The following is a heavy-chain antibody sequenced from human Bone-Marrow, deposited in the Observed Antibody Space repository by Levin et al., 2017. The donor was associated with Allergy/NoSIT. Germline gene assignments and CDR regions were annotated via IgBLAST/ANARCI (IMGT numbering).Heavy chain of an antibody. CDR3: AKDRRILTAYPIPLAHPHFFDL. Sequence: GGSLRLSCAASGFTFSNYAMSWVRQAPGKGLEWVSALSGSGYNTYTADSVQGRFTISRDNSKNTLYLQMNSLRAEDTAVYYCAKDRRILTAYPIPLAHPHFFDLWGQGTRVTVSS. V-gene: IGHV3-23*01. D-gene: IGHD3-9*01. J-gene: IGHJ4*02. CDR1: GFTFSNYA. CDR2: LSGSGYNT.